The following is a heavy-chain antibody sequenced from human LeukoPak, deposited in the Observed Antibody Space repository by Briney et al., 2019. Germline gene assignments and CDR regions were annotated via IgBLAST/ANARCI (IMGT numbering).Heavy chain of an antibody. J-gene: IGHJ5*02. D-gene: IGHD2-15*01. CDR2: INHSGST. CDR1: GGSFSGYY. CDR3: ARVKVPYCSGGSCYSDWFDP. Sequence: PSETLSLTCAVYGGSFSGYYWSWIRQPPGKGLEWIGEINHSGSTNYNPSLKSRVTISVDTSKNQFSLKLSSVTAADTAVYYCARVKVPYCSGGSCYSDWFDPWGQGTLVTVSS. V-gene: IGHV4-34*01.